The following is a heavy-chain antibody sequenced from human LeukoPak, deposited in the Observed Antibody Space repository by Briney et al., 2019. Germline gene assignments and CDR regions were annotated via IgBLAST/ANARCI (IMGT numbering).Heavy chain of an antibody. J-gene: IGHJ4*02. Sequence: PGGSLRLSCAASGFTFSSYAMHWVRQAPGKGLEWVAVISYDGSNKYYADSVKGRFTISRDNSKNTLYLQMNSLRAEDTAVYYCAREGGFALVDYWGQGTLVTVSS. CDR1: GFTFSSYA. CDR2: ISYDGSNK. CDR3: AREGGFALVDY. D-gene: IGHD2-21*01. V-gene: IGHV3-30-3*01.